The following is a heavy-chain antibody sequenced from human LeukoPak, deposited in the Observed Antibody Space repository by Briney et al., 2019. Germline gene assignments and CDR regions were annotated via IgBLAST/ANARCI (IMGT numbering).Heavy chain of an antibody. CDR2: ISAYNGNT. Sequence: ASVKVSCKASGYTFTSYGISWVRQAPGQGLEWMGWISAYNGNTNYAQKLQGRVTMTTDTSTSTAYMELSSLRSEDTAVYYCARARESSWYGGGNYYFDYWGQGTLVTVSS. CDR3: ARARESSWYGGGNYYFDY. J-gene: IGHJ4*01. CDR1: GYTFTSYG. V-gene: IGHV1-18*01. D-gene: IGHD6-13*01.